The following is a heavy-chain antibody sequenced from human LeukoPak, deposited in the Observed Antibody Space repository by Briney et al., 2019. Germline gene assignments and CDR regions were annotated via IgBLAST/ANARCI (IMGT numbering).Heavy chain of an antibody. V-gene: IGHV4-61*02. CDR3: ARDVYYYDSSGYYNYWYFDL. D-gene: IGHD3-22*01. J-gene: IGHJ2*01. Sequence: SQTLSLTCSVSGGSISSGSYYWSWIRQPAGKGLEWIGRIYTSGSTNYNPSLKSRVTISVDTSKNQFSLKLSSVTAADTAVYYCARDVYYYDSSGYYNYWYFDLWGRGTLVTVSS. CDR1: GGSISSGSYY. CDR2: IYTSGST.